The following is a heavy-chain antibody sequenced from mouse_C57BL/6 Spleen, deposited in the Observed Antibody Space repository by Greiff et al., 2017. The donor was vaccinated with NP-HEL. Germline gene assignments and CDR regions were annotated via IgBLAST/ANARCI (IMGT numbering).Heavy chain of an antibody. V-gene: IGHV1-62-2*01. J-gene: IGHJ2*01. CDR1: GYTFTEYT. Sequence: VQLQQSGAELVKPGASVKLSCKASGYTFTEYTIHWVKQRPGQGLEWIGWFYPGSGSIKYNEKFKDKATLTVDKSSSTAYIELSRLTSEDAAVYFGARHEESDDGYYGFFDYWGQGTTLTVSS. CDR3: ARHEESDDGYYGFFDY. D-gene: IGHD2-3*01. CDR2: FYPGSGSI.